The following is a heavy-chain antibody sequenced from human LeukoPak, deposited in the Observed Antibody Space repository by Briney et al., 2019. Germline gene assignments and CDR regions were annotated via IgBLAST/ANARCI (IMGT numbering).Heavy chain of an antibody. V-gene: IGHV3-23*01. Sequence: GGSLRLSCAASGFTFSNAWMSWVRQAPGKGLQWVSAIGISGTAYYPDSVKGRFTISRDSSKNTVYLQMNSLRAEDTAVYYCAKHGPSGTDYFDYWGQGTLVTVSS. CDR2: IGISGTA. CDR3: AKHGPSGTDYFDY. D-gene: IGHD3/OR15-3a*01. J-gene: IGHJ4*02. CDR1: GFTFSNAW.